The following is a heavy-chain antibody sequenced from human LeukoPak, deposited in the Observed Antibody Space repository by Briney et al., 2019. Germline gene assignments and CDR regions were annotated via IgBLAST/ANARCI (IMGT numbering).Heavy chain of an antibody. D-gene: IGHD2-2*01. CDR3: ARLQLQRRYYYYYMDV. Sequence: PSETLSLTCAVYGGSFSGYYWSWIRQPPGKGLEWIGEINHSGSTNYNPSLKSRVTISVDTSKNQFSLKLSSVTAADTAVYYCARLQLQRRYYYYYMDVWGKGTTVTISS. V-gene: IGHV4-34*01. J-gene: IGHJ6*03. CDR1: GGSFSGYY. CDR2: INHSGST.